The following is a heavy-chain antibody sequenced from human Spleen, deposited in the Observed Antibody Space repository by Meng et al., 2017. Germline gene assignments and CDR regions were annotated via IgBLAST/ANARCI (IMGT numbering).Heavy chain of an antibody. J-gene: IGHJ4*02. D-gene: IGHD3-10*01. CDR2: IYYSGST. CDR3: ARFTGTYGPRSVFDY. Sequence: QVQLTCVGPGLMHPSGPFLSTFAVSGCSISSSNWWSWVRQSPGKGLEWIGYIYYSGSTNYNPSLKSRVTISVDTSKNQFSLKLSSVTAADTAVYYCARFTGTYGPRSVFDYWGQGTLVTVSS. V-gene: IGHV4-4*02. CDR1: GCSISSSNW.